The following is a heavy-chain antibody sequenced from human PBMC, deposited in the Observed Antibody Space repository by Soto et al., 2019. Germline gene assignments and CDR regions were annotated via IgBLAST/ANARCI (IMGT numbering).Heavy chain of an antibody. Sequence: EVQLVESGGGLVKPGGSLRLSCAASGFTFSNAWMNWVRQAPGKGLEWVGRIKSKTDGGTTDYAAPVKGRFTISRDDSKNTLYLQMISLKTEDTAVYYCTTDPVRFLEWPPYYYYYGMDVWGQGTTVTVSS. D-gene: IGHD3-3*01. CDR3: TTDPVRFLEWPPYYYYYGMDV. CDR1: GFTFSNAW. J-gene: IGHJ6*02. V-gene: IGHV3-15*07. CDR2: IKSKTDGGTT.